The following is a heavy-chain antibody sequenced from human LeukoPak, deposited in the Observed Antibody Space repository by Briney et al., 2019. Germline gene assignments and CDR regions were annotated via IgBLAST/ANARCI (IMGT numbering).Heavy chain of an antibody. Sequence: GRSLRLSCAASGFTFSSYGMHWVRQAPGKGLEWVAVISYDGSNKYYADSVKGRFTISRDNSKNTLYFQMNSLRVEDTAVYYCAKERPTTTTFDYWGQGTLVTVS. J-gene: IGHJ4*02. CDR3: AKERPTTTTFDY. V-gene: IGHV3-30*18. CDR2: ISYDGSNK. D-gene: IGHD1-1*01. CDR1: GFTFSSYG.